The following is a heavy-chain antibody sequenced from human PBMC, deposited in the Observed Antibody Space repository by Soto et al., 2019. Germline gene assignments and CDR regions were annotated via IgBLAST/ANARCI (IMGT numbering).Heavy chain of an antibody. Sequence: QVKLQESGPGLVKPSETLSLTCTVSGASITTKSWDWVRQSPGKGLEWIGYLYYSGTTNYNPSLKSRVTISIDTSKNQISLNLTSVTDADTAIYSCARGLSWSPYFDLWGQGTRVTVSS. CDR3: ARGLSWSPYFDL. CDR2: LYYSGTT. CDR1: GASITTKS. J-gene: IGHJ4*02. D-gene: IGHD6-13*01. V-gene: IGHV4-59*01.